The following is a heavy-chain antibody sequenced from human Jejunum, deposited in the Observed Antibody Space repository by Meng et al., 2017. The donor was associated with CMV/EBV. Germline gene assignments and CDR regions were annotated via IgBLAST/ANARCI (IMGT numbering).Heavy chain of an antibody. CDR3: TKGYAST. V-gene: IGHV3-23*01. Sequence: SLRLSCVTSGFSFTIHTMSWVRQSPGKGLEWVSSISGGGLTTYYADSVKGRFTISRDNSKNTLFLQMNSLRAEDTAVYYCTKGYASTWGQGTLVTVSS. CDR2: ISGGGLTT. D-gene: IGHD2-2*01. J-gene: IGHJ5*02. CDR1: GFSFTIHT.